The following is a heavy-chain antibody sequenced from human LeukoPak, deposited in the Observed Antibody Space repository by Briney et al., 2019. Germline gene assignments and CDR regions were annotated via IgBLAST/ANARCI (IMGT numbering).Heavy chain of an antibody. V-gene: IGHV3-74*01. CDR3: ARGSEY. D-gene: IGHD1-14*01. CDR1: GFTFSSYS. J-gene: IGHJ4*02. Sequence: GGSLRLSCAASGFTFSSYSMNWVRQAPGKGLVWVSRINGDGTSTSYADSVKGRFTISRDNAKNTLYLQMNSPRAEDTALYYCARGSEYWGQGTLVTVSS. CDR2: INGDGTST.